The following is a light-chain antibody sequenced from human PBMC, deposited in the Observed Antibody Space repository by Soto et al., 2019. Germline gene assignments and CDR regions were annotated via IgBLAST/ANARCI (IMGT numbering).Light chain of an antibody. V-gene: IGKV3D-20*02. CDR2: GAS. J-gene: IGKJ5*01. CDR1: QSVSSSY. CDR3: LQRINWPLT. Sequence: EIVLTQSPGTLSLSPGERATLSCRASQSVSSSYLAWYQQKPGQAPRLLIYGASSRATGIPVRFSGSGSGTDFTLTISSLEPEDFAVYYCLQRINWPLTFGQGTRLEIK.